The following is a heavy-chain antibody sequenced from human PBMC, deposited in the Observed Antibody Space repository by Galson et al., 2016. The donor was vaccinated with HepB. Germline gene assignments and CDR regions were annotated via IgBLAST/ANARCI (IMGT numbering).Heavy chain of an antibody. J-gene: IGHJ4*02. Sequence: SLRLSCAASRFTFSRYGMHWVRQAPGKGLEWVAGIWYDGSNKYYADSVKGRFTISRDNSKNTQYLQMNSLRAEDTAVYYCAREDPNVAVAALDYWGQGTLVTVSS. CDR2: IWYDGSNK. D-gene: IGHD6-19*01. CDR1: RFTFSRYG. V-gene: IGHV3-33*01. CDR3: AREDPNVAVAALDY.